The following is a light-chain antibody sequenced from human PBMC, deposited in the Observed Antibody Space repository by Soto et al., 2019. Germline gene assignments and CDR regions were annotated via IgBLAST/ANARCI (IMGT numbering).Light chain of an antibody. J-gene: IGLJ1*01. CDR1: SGSIASNY. CDR3: QSYDSSNV. Sequence: NFMLTQPHSVSESPGKTVTISCTRSSGSIASNYLQWYQQRPGSSPTTVIYEDNQRPSGVPDRFSGSIDSSSNSASLTISGLKTEDEADYYFQSYDSSNVFGTGTKVTVL. CDR2: EDN. V-gene: IGLV6-57*01.